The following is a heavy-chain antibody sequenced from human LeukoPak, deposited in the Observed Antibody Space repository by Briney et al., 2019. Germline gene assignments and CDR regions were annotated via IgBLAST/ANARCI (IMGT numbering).Heavy chain of an antibody. D-gene: IGHD2-21*02. CDR2: IYYSGST. Sequence: PSETLSLTCTVSGYSISSYSWSWLRRPPGRGLEWIGYIYYSGSTNYNPSLKSRVTISVDTSKNQLSLKLSSVTAADTAVYYCAYCGGDCNWFDPWGQGTLVTVSS. J-gene: IGHJ5*02. V-gene: IGHV4-59*01. CDR1: GYSISSYS. CDR3: AYCGGDCNWFDP.